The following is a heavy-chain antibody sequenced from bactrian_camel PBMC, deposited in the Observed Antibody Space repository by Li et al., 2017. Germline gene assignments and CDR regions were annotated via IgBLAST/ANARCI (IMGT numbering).Heavy chain of an antibody. Sequence: HVQLVESGGGSVQAGGSLTLSCSVSGYPSSGGCMAWFRQVPGNEREGVATIYGDAGITYYADSMKGRFTISQDNAKETLYLRMNNLKPEDTAMYYCAADWRPLLATYSGHKCHWYGGNYDYWGQGTQVTVS. CDR3: AADWRPLLATYSGHKCHWYGGNYDY. J-gene: IGHJ4*01. D-gene: IGHD6*01. CDR1: GYPSSGGC. CDR2: IYGDAGIT. V-gene: IGHV3-3*01.